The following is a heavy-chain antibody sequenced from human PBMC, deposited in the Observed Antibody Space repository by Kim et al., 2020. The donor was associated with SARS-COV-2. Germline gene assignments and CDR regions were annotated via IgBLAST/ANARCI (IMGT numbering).Heavy chain of an antibody. D-gene: IGHD3-16*01. CDR1: GYKFTSSW. V-gene: IGHV5-10-1*01. J-gene: IGHJ4*02. Sequence: GESLKISCKGSGYKFTSSWINWVRQMPGKGLEWMGRINPSDSYTSYSPFFQCHVTISVDESINTAYLQWGGLKASDTAIYYCATGGIDYFDFWGQGSLVTVSS. CDR3: ATGGIDYFDF. CDR2: INPSDSYT.